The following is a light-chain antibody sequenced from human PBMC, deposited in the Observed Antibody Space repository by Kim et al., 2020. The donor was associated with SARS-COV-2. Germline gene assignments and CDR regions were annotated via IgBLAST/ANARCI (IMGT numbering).Light chain of an antibody. J-gene: IGKJ2*01. CDR3: KQRSNWHPRYT. Sequence: EIVLTQSPATLSLSPGGRATRSCRASQRVSSYLDWYQQKPGQAPRHLIYDAANRATGIPARFSGSGSWTDFTLTTNSLEPEDFAVYYSKQRSNWHPRYTVG. V-gene: IGKV3-11*01. CDR2: DAA. CDR1: QRVSSY.